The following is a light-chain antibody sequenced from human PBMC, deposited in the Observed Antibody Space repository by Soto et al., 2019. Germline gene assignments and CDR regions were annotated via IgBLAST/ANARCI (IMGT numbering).Light chain of an antibody. CDR3: AAWDDSLNGVV. J-gene: IGLJ2*01. Sequence: QSALTQPPSVSEAPRQRVSISCSGSSSNIGRNAVNWYQQLPGKAPKLIIFYDDLRPSGVSDRFSGSKSGPSASLAISGLQSEDEADYYCAAWDDSLNGVVFGGGTKVTVL. CDR2: YDD. V-gene: IGLV1-36*01. CDR1: SSNIGRNA.